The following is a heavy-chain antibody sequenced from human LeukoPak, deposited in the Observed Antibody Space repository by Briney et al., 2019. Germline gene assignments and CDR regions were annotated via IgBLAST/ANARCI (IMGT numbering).Heavy chain of an antibody. CDR3: ARGRVRSFGVVIPFFDY. Sequence: SETLSLTCAVYGGSFSGYYWSWIRQPPGKGLEWIGEINHSGSTNYNPSIKSRVTISVDTSKNQFSLKLSSVTAADTAVYYCARGRVRSFGVVIPFFDYWGQGTLVTVSS. D-gene: IGHD3-3*01. V-gene: IGHV4-34*01. CDR1: GGSFSGYY. J-gene: IGHJ4*02. CDR2: INHSGST.